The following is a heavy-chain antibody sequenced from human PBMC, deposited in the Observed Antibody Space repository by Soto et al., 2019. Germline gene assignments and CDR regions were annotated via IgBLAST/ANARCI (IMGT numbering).Heavy chain of an antibody. D-gene: IGHD2-8*01. Sequence: PSQTLSLTCAISGDSVSSNNAAWNWIRQSPSRGLEWLGRTYYRSRWYNDYAVSVKSRITVNPDTSKNQFSLQLTSVTPEDTAVYYCARGSRGQYCTNGVCHPRNYYYYGMDVWGQGTTVTVS. CDR1: GDSVSSNNAA. CDR2: TYYRSRWYN. V-gene: IGHV6-1*01. CDR3: ARGSRGQYCTNGVCHPRNYYYYGMDV. J-gene: IGHJ6*02.